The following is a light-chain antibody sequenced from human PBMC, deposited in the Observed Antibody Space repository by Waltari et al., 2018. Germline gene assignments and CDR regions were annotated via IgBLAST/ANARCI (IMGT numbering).Light chain of an antibody. CDR3: QQYGSSPPYT. CDR2: GAS. CDR1: QSVNSNY. J-gene: IGKJ2*01. V-gene: IGKV3-20*01. Sequence: EIGLTQSPGTLSLSPGDRATLSCRASQSVNSNYLAWYQQKPGQAPRLLIYGASSRATGIPDRFSGSGSGTDFIFTISRLEPEDFAVYYCQQYGSSPPYTFGQGTKLEIK.